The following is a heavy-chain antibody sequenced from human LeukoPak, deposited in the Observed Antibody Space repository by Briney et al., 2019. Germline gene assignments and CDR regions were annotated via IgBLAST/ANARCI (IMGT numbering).Heavy chain of an antibody. V-gene: IGHV3-23*01. CDR3: AKNGHGSGSYYPRTKYYFDY. CDR2: ISTSGGST. J-gene: IGHJ4*02. D-gene: IGHD3-10*01. Sequence: HPGGSLRLSCAASGFTVSGYAMNWVRQAPGKGLEWVATISTSGGSTYYADFVKGRFTISRDNSKNTLYLQMNSLRAEDTAVYYCAKNGHGSGSYYPRTKYYFDYWGQGTLVTVSS. CDR1: GFTVSGYA.